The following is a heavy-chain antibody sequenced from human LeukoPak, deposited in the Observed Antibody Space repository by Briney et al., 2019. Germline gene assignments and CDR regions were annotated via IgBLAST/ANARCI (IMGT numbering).Heavy chain of an antibody. CDR2: IYYSGST. J-gene: IGHJ6*03. V-gene: IGHV4-39*01. CDR1: GGSISSSSYY. D-gene: IGHD5-12*01. Sequence: SETLSLTCTVSGGSISSSSYYWGWIRQPPGKGLEWIGSIYYSGSTYYNPSLKSRVTISVDTSKNQFSLKLSSVTAADTAVYYCARAAYSGYDRYYYYMDVWGKGTTVTVSS. CDR3: ARAAYSGYDRYYYYMDV.